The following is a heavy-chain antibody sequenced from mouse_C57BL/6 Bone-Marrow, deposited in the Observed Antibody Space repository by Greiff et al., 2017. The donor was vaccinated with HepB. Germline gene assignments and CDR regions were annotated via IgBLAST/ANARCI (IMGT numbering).Heavy chain of an antibody. CDR3: ARRRLRSLAY. D-gene: IGHD2-4*01. CDR2: IHPNSGST. CDR1: GYTFTSYW. J-gene: IGHJ3*01. V-gene: IGHV1-64*01. Sequence: QVQLQQPGAELVKPGASVKLSCKASGYTFTSYWMHWVKQRPGQGLEWIGMIHPNSGSTNYNEKFKSKATLTVDKSSSTAYMQLSSLPSEDSAVYYCARRRLRSLAYWGQGTLVTVSA.